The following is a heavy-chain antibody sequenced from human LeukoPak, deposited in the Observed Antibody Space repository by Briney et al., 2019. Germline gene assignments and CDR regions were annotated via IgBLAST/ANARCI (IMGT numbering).Heavy chain of an antibody. Sequence: CETLCLTRTVPAVGTYYWSWIRQSPGKGLEWIGFVYYTGSTNYNPSLMSRVTISVDTSKNQFSLKMNSVVAADTAIYYCARGTDGRRFSDLWGRGTLVTVSS. CDR1: AVGTYY. V-gene: IGHV4-59*02. CDR2: VYYTGST. J-gene: IGHJ2*01. D-gene: IGHD5-24*01. CDR3: ARGTDGRRFSDL.